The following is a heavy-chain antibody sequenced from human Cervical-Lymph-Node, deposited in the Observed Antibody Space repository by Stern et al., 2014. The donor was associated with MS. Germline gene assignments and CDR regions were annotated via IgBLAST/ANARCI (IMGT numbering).Heavy chain of an antibody. Sequence: VQLVASGPGLVKPSETLSLTCNVSGDSVSTNYWRWIRQPPGKGLEWIGHIVYSGSTDYSPSLKSRVTISVDTSKSQCSLKLTSVTAEDTAVYYCARDGYGSGTYGWFDPWGQGTLVTVSS. J-gene: IGHJ5*02. CDR1: GDSVSTNY. D-gene: IGHD3-10*01. CDR2: IVYSGST. CDR3: ARDGYGSGTYGWFDP. V-gene: IGHV4-59*02.